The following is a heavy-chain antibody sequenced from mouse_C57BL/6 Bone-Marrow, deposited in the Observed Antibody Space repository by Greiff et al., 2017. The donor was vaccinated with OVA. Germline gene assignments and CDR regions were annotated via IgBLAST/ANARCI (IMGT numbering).Heavy chain of an antibody. CDR2: IDPSDSYT. V-gene: IGHV1-50*01. CDR1: GYTFTSYW. J-gene: IGHJ2*01. Sequence: QVQLQQPGAELVKPGASVKLSCKASGYTFTSYWMQWVKQRPGQGLEWIGEIDPSDSYTNYNQKFKGKATLTVDTSSSTTYMQLSSLTSEDSAVYYCERWWPDYWGQGTTLTVSS. CDR3: ERWWPDY. D-gene: IGHD1-1*02.